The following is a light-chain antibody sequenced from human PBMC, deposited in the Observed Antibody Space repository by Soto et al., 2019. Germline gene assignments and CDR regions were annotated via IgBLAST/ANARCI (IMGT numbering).Light chain of an antibody. Sequence: DIQMTQSPSTLSGSVGDRVTITCRASQTISSWLAWYQQKPGKAPKLLIYKASTLKSGVPSRFSGSGSGTESTLTISSLQPDDFATYYCQHYNSYSEAFGQGTKVKLK. CDR3: QHYNSYSEA. CDR2: KAS. CDR1: QTISSW. J-gene: IGKJ1*01. V-gene: IGKV1-5*03.